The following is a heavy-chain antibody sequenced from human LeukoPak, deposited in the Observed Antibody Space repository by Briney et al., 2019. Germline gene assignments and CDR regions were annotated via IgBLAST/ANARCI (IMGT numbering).Heavy chain of an antibody. D-gene: IGHD6-19*01. CDR2: VSNRDGSA. V-gene: IGHV3-23*01. J-gene: IGHJ4*02. CDR3: ASGMAMTGDGPFDF. CDR1: GFTFDDYG. Sequence: GGSLRLSCAASGFTFDDYGMSWVRQAPGKGLEWVSGVSNRDGSAYYADSVKGRFSASRDNSKNTLHLQMNSLRDEDTALYYCASGMAMTGDGPFDFWGQGTRVTVSS.